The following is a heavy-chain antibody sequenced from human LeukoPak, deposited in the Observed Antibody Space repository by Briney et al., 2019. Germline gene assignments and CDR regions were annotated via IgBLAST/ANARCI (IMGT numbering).Heavy chain of an antibody. CDR3: ARGTMDYDFWSGSYYFDY. V-gene: IGHV3-21*01. Sequence: PGGSLRLSCAASGFTFSSYSMNWVRQAPGKGLEWVSSISSSSSYIYYADSVKGRFTISRDNAKNSLYLQMNSLRAEVTAVYYCARGTMDYDFWSGSYYFDYWGQGTLVTVSS. J-gene: IGHJ4*02. CDR1: GFTFSSYS. D-gene: IGHD3-3*01. CDR2: ISSSSSYI.